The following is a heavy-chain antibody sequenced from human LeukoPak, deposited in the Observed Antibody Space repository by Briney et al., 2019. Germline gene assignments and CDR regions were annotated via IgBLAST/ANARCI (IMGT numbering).Heavy chain of an antibody. CDR3: ASATQVGKLWFGELSGYYYYMDV. CDR2: IIPIFGTA. D-gene: IGHD3-10*01. V-gene: IGHV1-69*13. J-gene: IGHJ6*03. Sequence: SVKVSCKASGGTFSSYAISWVRQAPGQGLEWMGGIIPIFGTANYAQKFQGRVTITADESTSTAYMELSSLRSEDTAVYYCASATQVGKLWFGELSGYYYYMDVWGKGTTVTISS. CDR1: GGTFSSYA.